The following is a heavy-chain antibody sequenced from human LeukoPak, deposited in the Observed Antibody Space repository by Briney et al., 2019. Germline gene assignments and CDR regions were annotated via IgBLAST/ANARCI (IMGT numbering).Heavy chain of an antibody. CDR2: IKQDGSEK. J-gene: IGHJ2*01. D-gene: IGHD6-19*01. Sequence: PGGSLRLSCAASGFTFSRHWMSWVRQAPGKGLEWVANIKQDGSEKDYVDSVKGRFTISRDNAKNSLYLQMNSLAAEDTAVYYCARGLTVAWYFDLWGRGTLVTVSS. CDR3: ARGLTVAWYFDL. V-gene: IGHV3-7*04. CDR1: GFTFSRHW.